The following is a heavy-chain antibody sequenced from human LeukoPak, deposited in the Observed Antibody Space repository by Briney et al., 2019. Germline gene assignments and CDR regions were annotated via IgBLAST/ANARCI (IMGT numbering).Heavy chain of an antibody. Sequence: ASVKVSCKASGYTFTSYYMHWVRQAPGQGLEWMGWINPNSGGTNYAQKFQGRVTMTRDTSISTAYMELSRLRSDDTAVYYCARDQPHTYYYDSSGYYYWGQGTLVTVSS. CDR3: ARDQPHTYYYDSSGYYY. D-gene: IGHD3-22*01. J-gene: IGHJ4*02. CDR2: INPNSGGT. V-gene: IGHV1-2*02. CDR1: GYTFTSYY.